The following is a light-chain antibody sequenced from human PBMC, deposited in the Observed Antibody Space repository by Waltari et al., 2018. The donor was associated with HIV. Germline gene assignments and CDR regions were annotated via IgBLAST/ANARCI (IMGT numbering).Light chain of an antibody. V-gene: IGLV10-54*04. CDR2: RNN. CDR1: SNNIGNKG. Sequence: QAGLTQPPSMSTGLGQTATPTCSGDSNNIGNKGVAVVQHRQGRPPKRLSHRNNNRPSGISDRFSAFRSGDTAFLTISGLQSEDEADYFCTAWDSSLNGWVFGGGTHLTLL. CDR3: TAWDSSLNGWV. J-gene: IGLJ3*02.